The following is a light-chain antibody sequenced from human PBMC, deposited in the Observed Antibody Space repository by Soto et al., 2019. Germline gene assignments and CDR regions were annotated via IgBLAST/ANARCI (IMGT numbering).Light chain of an antibody. J-gene: IGLJ3*02. CDR1: SSNIGAGYD. V-gene: IGLV1-40*01. CDR2: GNS. CDR3: QSYGGRLSVWV. Sequence: QSVLTQPPSVSGAPGQRVTISCTGSSSNIGAGYDVHWYQQLPGTAPKLLIYGNSNRPSGVPDRFTGSTSGTSASLAFTGLRAEDEAVYDRQSYGGRLSVWVFGGGTALAV.